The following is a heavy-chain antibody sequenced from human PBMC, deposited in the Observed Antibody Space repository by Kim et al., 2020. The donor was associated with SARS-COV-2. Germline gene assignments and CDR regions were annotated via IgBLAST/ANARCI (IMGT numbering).Heavy chain of an antibody. V-gene: IGHV3-9*01. D-gene: IGHD4-17*01. CDR3: AKMPHYGDYYGSVDY. CDR1: GFTFDDYA. J-gene: IGHJ4*02. CDR2: ISWNSGSI. Sequence: GGSLRLSCAASGFTFDDYAMHWVRQAPGKGLEWVSGISWNSGSIGYADSVKGRFTISRDNAKNSLYLQMNSLRAEDTALYYCAKMPHYGDYYGSVDYWGQGTLVTVSS.